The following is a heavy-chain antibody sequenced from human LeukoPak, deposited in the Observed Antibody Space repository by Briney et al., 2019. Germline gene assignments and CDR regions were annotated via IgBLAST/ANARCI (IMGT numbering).Heavy chain of an antibody. J-gene: IGHJ6*03. Sequence: GESLRLSCAASGFTFSSYAMSWVRQAPGKGLEWVSVIYSGGSTYYADSVKGRFTISRDNSKNTLYLQMNSLRAEDTAVYYCARGRKYSSSPNYYYYMDVWGKGTTVTVSS. D-gene: IGHD6-6*01. CDR2: IYSGGST. CDR3: ARGRKYSSSPNYYYYMDV. CDR1: GFTFSSYA. V-gene: IGHV3-53*01.